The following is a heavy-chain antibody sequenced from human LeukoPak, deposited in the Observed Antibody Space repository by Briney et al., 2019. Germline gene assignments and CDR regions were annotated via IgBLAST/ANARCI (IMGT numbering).Heavy chain of an antibody. D-gene: IGHD6-13*01. CDR3: ARGYTSSWLVSYFDY. J-gene: IGHJ4*02. CDR1: GFTFSIYT. V-gene: IGHV3-30-3*01. Sequence: GGSLRLSCAASGFTFSIYTIHWVRQAPGRGLEWVAVISYDGSSKFYADSVKGRFTISRDNSRNTLYLQMNSLRDEDTAVYYCARGYTSSWLVSYFDYWGQGTLVTVSS. CDR2: ISYDGSSK.